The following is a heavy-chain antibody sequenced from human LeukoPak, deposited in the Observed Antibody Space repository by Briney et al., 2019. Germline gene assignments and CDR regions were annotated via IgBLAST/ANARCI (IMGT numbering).Heavy chain of an antibody. J-gene: IGHJ4*02. D-gene: IGHD3-22*01. CDR3: ARLYYYDSSGYYDY. Sequence: GESLKISFKGSGYSFTSYWIGWVRQIPGKGLGWVGIIYPGDSDTSYSPSIQGQVTISADKSISTDYLQWSSLKASDTAMYYCARLYYYDSSGYYDYWGQGTLVTVSS. CDR2: IYPGDSDT. V-gene: IGHV5-51*01. CDR1: GYSFTSYW.